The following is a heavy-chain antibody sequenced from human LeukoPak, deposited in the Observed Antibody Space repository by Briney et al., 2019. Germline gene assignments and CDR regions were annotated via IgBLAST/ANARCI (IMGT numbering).Heavy chain of an antibody. D-gene: IGHD3-22*01. CDR1: GFTVSSNY. CDR3: ARAREYYYDLYYFDY. CDR2: IYSGGST. Sequence: GGSLRLSCAASGFTVSSNYMSWVRQAPGKGLEWVSVIYSGGSTYYADSVKGRFTISRDNSKNTLYLQMNSLRAEDTAVYYCARAREYYYDLYYFDYWGQGTLVTVSS. J-gene: IGHJ4*02. V-gene: IGHV3-53*01.